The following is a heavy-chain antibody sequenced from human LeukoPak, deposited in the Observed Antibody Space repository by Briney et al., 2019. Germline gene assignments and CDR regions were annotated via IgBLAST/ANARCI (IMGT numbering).Heavy chain of an antibody. D-gene: IGHD2-15*01. CDR3: AREGGYCFGGTCRYFDY. V-gene: IGHV3-21*01. J-gene: IGHJ4*02. CDR1: GFTFSRYI. Sequence: PGGSLRLSCAASGFTFSRYIMNWVRQAPGKGLEWVAYIDRSSYICYAESVKGRFTISRDNAKNSLYLQMNSLRDEDTAVFYCAREGGYCFGGTCRYFDYWGQGTLVTVSS. CDR2: IDRSSYI.